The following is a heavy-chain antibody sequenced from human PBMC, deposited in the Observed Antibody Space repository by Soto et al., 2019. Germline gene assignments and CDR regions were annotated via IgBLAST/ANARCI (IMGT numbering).Heavy chain of an antibody. V-gene: IGHV4-31*02. CDR2: IYWTGST. CDR3: WGDAGLGSSLDP. CDR1: GDSVGRGGHY. Sequence: QVQLQESGPGLVKPSQTLSVTCSVSGDSVGRGGHYWTWIRQHPGKGLEWIGSIYWTGSTSYNPSLKSRVYLLVGRSKNQFSLKGSSGTAAETAVYYRWGDAGLGSSLDPWGQGNLITV. J-gene: IGHJ5*02. D-gene: IGHD2-15*01.